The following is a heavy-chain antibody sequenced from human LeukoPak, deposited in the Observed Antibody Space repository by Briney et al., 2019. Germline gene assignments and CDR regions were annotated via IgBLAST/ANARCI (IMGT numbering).Heavy chain of an antibody. CDR3: ARDPHALDY. V-gene: IGHV3-48*01. Sequence: GGSLRLSCAASGFSLSSYSMNWVRQAPGKGLEWVAYIAYTGTIHYADSVRGRFAISRDNAKNSLYLELNSLRVEDTAVYYCARDPHALDYWGQGTRVTVSS. J-gene: IGHJ4*02. CDR2: IAYTGTI. CDR1: GFSLSSYS.